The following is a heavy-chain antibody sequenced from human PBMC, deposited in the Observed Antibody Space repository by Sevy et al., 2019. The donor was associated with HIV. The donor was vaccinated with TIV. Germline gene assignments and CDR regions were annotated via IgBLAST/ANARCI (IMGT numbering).Heavy chain of an antibody. CDR2: IFPDDSDI. Sequence: GESLKISCKGSGYSFSTYWIAWVRQMPGKGLEWMGIIFPDDSDIRYSPSYQGQVTISADNSISTAYLQWSSLKASDTATYYCARARGMPHYYYGMDVWGQGTMVTVSS. CDR1: GYSFSTYW. V-gene: IGHV5-51*01. J-gene: IGHJ6*02. CDR3: ARARGMPHYYYGMDV. D-gene: IGHD1-26*01.